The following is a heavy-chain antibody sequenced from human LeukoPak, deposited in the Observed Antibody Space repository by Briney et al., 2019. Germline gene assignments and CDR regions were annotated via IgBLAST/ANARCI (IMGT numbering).Heavy chain of an antibody. Sequence: GASVKVSCRASGGTFSSYAISWVRQAPGQGLEWMGGIIPIFGTANYAQKFQGRVTITADESTSTAYMELSSLRSDDTAVYYCAREFGGGYSYVGFDYWGQGTLVTVSS. J-gene: IGHJ4*02. D-gene: IGHD5-18*01. CDR3: AREFGGGYSYVGFDY. V-gene: IGHV1-69*01. CDR1: GGTFSSYA. CDR2: IIPIFGTA.